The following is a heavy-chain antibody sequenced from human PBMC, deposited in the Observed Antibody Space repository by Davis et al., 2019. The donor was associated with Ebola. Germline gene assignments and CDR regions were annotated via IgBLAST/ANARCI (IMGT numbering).Heavy chain of an antibody. Sequence: GESLKISCAASGFTFSTSWMHWVRQAPGKGLVWVSRMNSDGSTIDYADSVKGRFTISRDNAKNTLYLQMNSLRADDTAVYYCAVAGFYRFDYWGQGTLVSAS. D-gene: IGHD6-19*01. CDR1: GFTFSTSW. CDR2: MNSDGSTI. J-gene: IGHJ4*02. CDR3: AVAGFYRFDY. V-gene: IGHV3-74*01.